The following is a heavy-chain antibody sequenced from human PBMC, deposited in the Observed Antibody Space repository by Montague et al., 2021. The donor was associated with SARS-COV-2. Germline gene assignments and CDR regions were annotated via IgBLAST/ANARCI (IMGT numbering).Heavy chain of an antibody. CDR3: AREGYRSGSFYIDY. Sequence: SLRLSCAASRLAFNGYAMHWVRQAPGKGLEWLTFISHDESNHRYADSVKGRFTTSRDNSKNTLYLQMDSLGPEDTAVYYCAREGYRSGSFYIDYWGQGTLVTVSS. CDR1: RLAFNGYA. J-gene: IGHJ4*01. D-gene: IGHD1-26*01. V-gene: IGHV3-30*04. CDR2: ISHDESNH.